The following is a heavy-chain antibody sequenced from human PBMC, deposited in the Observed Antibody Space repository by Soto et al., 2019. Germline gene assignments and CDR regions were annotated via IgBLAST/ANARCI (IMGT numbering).Heavy chain of an antibody. CDR2: TYYRSNWYN. Sequence: QTLSLTCAISGYSVCSNSAAWNWIRQSPSRGLEWLGRTYYRSNWYNDYALSVKSRITINPDTSKNQFSLQLNSVTPEETAVYYCARYSDTGLDYWGKGTQVTVSS. CDR1: GYSVCSNSAA. V-gene: IGHV6-1*01. J-gene: IGHJ4*02. CDR3: ARYSDTGLDY. D-gene: IGHD2-15*01.